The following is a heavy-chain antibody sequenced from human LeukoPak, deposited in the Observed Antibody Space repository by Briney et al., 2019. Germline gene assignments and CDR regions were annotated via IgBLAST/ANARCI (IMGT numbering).Heavy chain of an antibody. D-gene: IGHD6-13*01. V-gene: IGHV3-21*04. Sequence: GGSLRLSCAASGFTFSSYSMNWVRQAPGKGLEWVSSISSSSIYKYYADSVKGRFTISRDNAKKSLYLQMNSLRAVDTAVYYCAKDRSGYSSSWYLGGFDYWGQGTLVTVSS. CDR3: AKDRSGYSSSWYLGGFDY. CDR2: ISSSSIYK. J-gene: IGHJ4*02. CDR1: GFTFSSYS.